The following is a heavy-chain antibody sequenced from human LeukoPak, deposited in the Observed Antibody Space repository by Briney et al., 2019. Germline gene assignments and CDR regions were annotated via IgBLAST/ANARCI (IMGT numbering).Heavy chain of an antibody. CDR2: INPGGGST. D-gene: IGHD2-2*01. J-gene: IGHJ3*02. Sequence: GASVKVSCKASGYTFTSYYMHWVRQAPGQGLEWMGIINPGGGSTSYAQKFQGRVTMTRDTSTSTVYMELSSLRSEDTAVYYCARHIVVVPAAKNDAFDIWGQGTMVTVSS. CDR3: ARHIVVVPAAKNDAFDI. CDR1: GYTFTSYY. V-gene: IGHV1-46*01.